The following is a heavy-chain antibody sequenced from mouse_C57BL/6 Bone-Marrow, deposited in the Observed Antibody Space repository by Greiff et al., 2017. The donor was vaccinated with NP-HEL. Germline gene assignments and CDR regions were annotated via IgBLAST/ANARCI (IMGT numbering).Heavy chain of an antibody. CDR1: GFSLSTFGMG. V-gene: IGHV8-8*01. J-gene: IGHJ4*01. D-gene: IGHD2-4*01. CDR2: IWWDDDK. CDR3: ARMPHDYDVGDYAMDY. Sequence: QVTLKVSGPGILQPSQTLSLTCSFSGFSLSTFGMGVGWIRQPSGKGLEWLAHIWWDDDKYYNPALKSRLTISKDTSKNQVFLKIANVDTADTATYYCARMPHDYDVGDYAMDYWGQGTSVTVSS.